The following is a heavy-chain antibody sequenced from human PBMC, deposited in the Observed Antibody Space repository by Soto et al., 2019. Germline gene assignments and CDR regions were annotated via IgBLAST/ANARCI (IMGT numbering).Heavy chain of an antibody. J-gene: IGHJ4*02. D-gene: IGHD6-13*01. CDR1: GGSISTYF. Sequence: SETLSLTCRVSGGSISTYFWSWIRQPPGRGLEWIGYIYSSGSTTYNPSLKSRVTISVDTSKIQFSLRLSSVTAADTAVYYCARHAAAPGWFDYWGPGTLVTVSS. CDR3: ARHAAAPGWFDY. V-gene: IGHV4-59*08. CDR2: IYSSGST.